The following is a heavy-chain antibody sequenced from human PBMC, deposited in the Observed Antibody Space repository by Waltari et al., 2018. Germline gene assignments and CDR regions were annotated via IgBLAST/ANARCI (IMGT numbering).Heavy chain of an antibody. CDR1: GFTFSSYW. J-gene: IGHJ4*02. D-gene: IGHD3-16*02. Sequence: EVQLVESGGGLVQPGGSLRLSCADSGFTFSSYWMSWVRQAPGKGLEWVANIKQDGSEKYYVDSVKGRFTISRDNAKNSLYLQMNSLGAEDTAVYYCARVDYDYVWGSYRYTTRYYFDYWGQGTLVTVSS. CDR3: ARVDYDYVWGSYRYTTRYYFDY. V-gene: IGHV3-7*03. CDR2: IKQDGSEK.